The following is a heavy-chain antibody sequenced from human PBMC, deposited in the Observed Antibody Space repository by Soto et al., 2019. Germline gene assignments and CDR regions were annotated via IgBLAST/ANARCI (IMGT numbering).Heavy chain of an antibody. Sequence: QLQLQESGSGLVKPSQTLSLTCAVSGGSISSGGYSWSWIRQPPGKGLEWIGYIYHSGSTYYNPSRXRXGXIXLARSKNQCSLKLSSVTAADTAVYYCASGQQPVRNYWGQGTLVTVSS. CDR1: GGSISSGGYS. CDR2: IYHSGST. V-gene: IGHV4-30-2*01. D-gene: IGHD6-13*01. J-gene: IGHJ4*02. CDR3: ASGQQPVRNY.